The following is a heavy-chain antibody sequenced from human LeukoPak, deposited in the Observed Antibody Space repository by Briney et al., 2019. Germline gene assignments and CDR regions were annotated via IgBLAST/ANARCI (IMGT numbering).Heavy chain of an antibody. V-gene: IGHV3-21*01. J-gene: IGHJ4*02. D-gene: IGHD6-13*01. CDR3: ARDPFGYSSS. CDR2: ISSSSSYI. CDR1: GFTFSSYS. Sequence: PGGSLRLSCAAYGFTFSSYSMNWVRQAPGKGLEWVSSISSSSSYIYYADSVKGRFTISRDNAKNPLYLQTNSLRAEDTAVYYCARDPFGYSSSWGQGTLVTVSS.